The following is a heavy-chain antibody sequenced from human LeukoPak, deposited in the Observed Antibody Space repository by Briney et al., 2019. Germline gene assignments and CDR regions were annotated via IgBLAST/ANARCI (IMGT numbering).Heavy chain of an antibody. CDR3: ASQYYDFWSGSPFYYMDV. D-gene: IGHD3-3*01. J-gene: IGHJ6*03. CDR2: IYYSGST. Sequence: SETLSLTCTVSGGSISSYYWSWIRQPPGKGLEWIGYIYYSGSTNYNPSLKSRVTISVDTSKNQFSLKLSSVTAADTAVYYCASQYYDFWSGSPFYYMDVWGKGTTVTASS. CDR1: GGSISSYY. V-gene: IGHV4-59*01.